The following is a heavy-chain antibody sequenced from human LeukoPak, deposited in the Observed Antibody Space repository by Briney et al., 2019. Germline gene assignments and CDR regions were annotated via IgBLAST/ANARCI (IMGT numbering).Heavy chain of an antibody. D-gene: IGHD2-2*01. V-gene: IGHV1-18*01. Sequence: ASVKVSCKASGYTFTSYGISWVRQAPGQGLEWMGWISAYNGNTNYAQKLQGRVTMTTDTSTSTAYTELRSLRSDDTAVYYCARDDLSHCSSTSCYLDWFDPWGQGTLVTVSS. J-gene: IGHJ5*02. CDR3: ARDDLSHCSSTSCYLDWFDP. CDR1: GYTFTSYG. CDR2: ISAYNGNT.